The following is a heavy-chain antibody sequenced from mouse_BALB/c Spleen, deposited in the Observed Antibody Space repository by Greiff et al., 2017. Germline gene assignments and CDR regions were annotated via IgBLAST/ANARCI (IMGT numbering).Heavy chain of an antibody. V-gene: IGHV3-8*02. CDR2: ISYSGST. J-gene: IGHJ4*01. CDR1: GGSITSGY. D-gene: IGHD1-1*01. CDR3: ARYYYGSSYAMDY. Sequence: EVKLMESGPSLVKPSQTLSLTCSVTGGSITSGYWNWIRKFPGNKLEYMGYISYSGSTYYNPSLKSRISITRDTSKNQYYLQLNSVTTEDTATYYCARYYYGSSYAMDYWGQGTSVTVSS.